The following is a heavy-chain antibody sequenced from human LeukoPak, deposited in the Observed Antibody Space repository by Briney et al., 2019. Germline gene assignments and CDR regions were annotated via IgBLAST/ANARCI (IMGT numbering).Heavy chain of an antibody. D-gene: IGHD6-13*01. CDR3: ARDQYSSTWYRGAFDV. CDR2: IESDGTST. V-gene: IGHV3-74*01. J-gene: IGHJ3*01. Sequence: PGGSLRLSCAASGFTFTTSWMRWFRQAPGKGLVWVSRIESDGTSTTYADSVKGRFTISRDNAKNTLYLQMNSLRAEDTAVYYCARDQYSSTWYRGAFDVWGQGTMVSVSS. CDR1: GFTFTTSW.